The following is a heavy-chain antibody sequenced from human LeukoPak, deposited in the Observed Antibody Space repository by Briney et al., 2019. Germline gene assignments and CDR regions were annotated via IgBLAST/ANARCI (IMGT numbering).Heavy chain of an antibody. CDR2: ISWNSGSI. D-gene: IGHD6-19*01. Sequence: GGTLRLSCAASGFTFDDYAMHWVRQAPGKGLEWVSGISWNSGSIGYADSVKGRFTISRDNAKNSLYLQMNSLRAEDTALYYCAKDTRPQGYSSGWYLGYWGQGTLVTVSS. J-gene: IGHJ4*02. CDR3: AKDTRPQGYSSGWYLGY. CDR1: GFTFDDYA. V-gene: IGHV3-9*01.